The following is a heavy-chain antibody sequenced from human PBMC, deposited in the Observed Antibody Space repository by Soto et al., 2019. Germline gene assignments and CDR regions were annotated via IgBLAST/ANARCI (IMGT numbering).Heavy chain of an antibody. CDR2: IYYIGTT. J-gene: IGHJ5*02. CDR3: ARSGSWSFNT. CDR1: GDSISSSSYF. V-gene: IGHV4-39*01. D-gene: IGHD6-13*01. Sequence: QLLLQESGPGLVKPSETLSLTCTVTGDSISSSSYFWGWIRQPPGKGLEWIASIYYIGTTYYSPSLQSRVTISVDTSTDQFSLEVTSVTASDTAIYYRARSGSWSFNTWGRGTLVTVSS.